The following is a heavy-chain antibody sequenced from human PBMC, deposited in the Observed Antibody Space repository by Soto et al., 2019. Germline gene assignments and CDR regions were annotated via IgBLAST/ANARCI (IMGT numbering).Heavy chain of an antibody. CDR3: ARVPYYYDSSGYPLDAFDI. D-gene: IGHD3-22*01. J-gene: IGHJ3*02. Sequence: EVQLVESGGGLIQPGGSLRLSCAASGFTVSSNYMSWVRQAPGKGLEWVSVIYSGGSTYYADSVKGRFTISRDNSKNTLYLQMNSLRAEDTAVYYCARVPYYYDSSGYPLDAFDIWGQGTMVTVSS. V-gene: IGHV3-53*01. CDR2: IYSGGST. CDR1: GFTVSSNY.